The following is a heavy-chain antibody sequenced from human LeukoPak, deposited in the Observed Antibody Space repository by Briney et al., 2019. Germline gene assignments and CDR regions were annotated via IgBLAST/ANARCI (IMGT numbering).Heavy chain of an antibody. D-gene: IGHD3-9*01. CDR1: GGSISSGSYY. CDR3: ARRRNPNSLRYSPRWFDP. V-gene: IGHV4-61*02. Sequence: SQTLSLTCTVSGGSISSGSYYWSWIRQPAGKGLEWIGRIYTSGSTNYNPSLKSRVTISVDTSKNQFSLKLSSVTAADTAVYYCARRRNPNSLRYSPRWFDPWGQGTLVTVSS. J-gene: IGHJ5*02. CDR2: IYTSGST.